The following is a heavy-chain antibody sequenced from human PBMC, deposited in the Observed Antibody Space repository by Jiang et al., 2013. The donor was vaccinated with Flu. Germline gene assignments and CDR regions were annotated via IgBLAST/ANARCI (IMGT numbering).Heavy chain of an antibody. CDR2: IKQDGSEK. CDR3: ARGSSKGGDFWSGYSPFDP. Sequence: RLSCAASGFTFSSYWMSWVRQAPGKGLEWVANIKQDGSEKYYVDSVKGRFTISRDNAKNSLYLQMNSLRAEDTAVYYCARGSSKGGDFWSGYSPFDPWGQGTLVTVSS. V-gene: IGHV3-7*01. D-gene: IGHD3-3*01. CDR1: GFTFSSYW. J-gene: IGHJ5*02.